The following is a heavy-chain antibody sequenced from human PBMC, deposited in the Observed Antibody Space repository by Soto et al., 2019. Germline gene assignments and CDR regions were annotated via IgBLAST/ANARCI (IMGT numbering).Heavy chain of an antibody. CDR1: GYTFTSYY. J-gene: IGHJ4*02. CDR2: INPSGGST. Sequence: ASVKVSCKASGYTFTSYYMHWVRQAPGQGLEWMGIINPSGGSTSYAQKFQGRVTMTRDTSTSTVYMELSSLRSEDTAVYYCARGRYYDSSGYTDFDYWGQGTLVTVSS. D-gene: IGHD3-22*01. CDR3: ARGRYYDSSGYTDFDY. V-gene: IGHV1-46*01.